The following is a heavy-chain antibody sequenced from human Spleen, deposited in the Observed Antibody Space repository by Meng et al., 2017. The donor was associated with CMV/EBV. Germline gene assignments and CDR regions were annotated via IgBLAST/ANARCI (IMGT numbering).Heavy chain of an antibody. J-gene: IGHJ6*02. V-gene: IGHV4-61*01. CDR1: VGSISSSRHY. CDR2: IYYSGST. CDR3: ARVGPAATYYYYGMDV. Sequence: SETLSLTCTVSVGSISSSRHYWSWIRQPPGKGLEWIGYIYYSGSTNYNPSLKSRVTISVDTSKNQFSLKLSSVTAADTAVYYCARVGPAATYYYYGMDVWGQGTTVTVSS. D-gene: IGHD2-2*01.